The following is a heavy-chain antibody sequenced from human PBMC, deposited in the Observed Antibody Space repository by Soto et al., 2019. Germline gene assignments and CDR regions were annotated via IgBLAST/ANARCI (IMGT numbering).Heavy chain of an antibody. D-gene: IGHD4-17*01. CDR3: AGGGGDYGGNSYDAFDI. V-gene: IGHV3-33*01. CDR1: GFTFSSYG. J-gene: IGHJ3*02. Sequence: GGSLRLSCAASGFTFSSYGMHWVRQAPGKGLEWVAVIWYDGSNKYYADSVKGRFTISRDNSKNTLYLQMNSLRAEDSAVYYCAGGGGDYGGNSYDAFDIWGQGTMVTVSS. CDR2: IWYDGSNK.